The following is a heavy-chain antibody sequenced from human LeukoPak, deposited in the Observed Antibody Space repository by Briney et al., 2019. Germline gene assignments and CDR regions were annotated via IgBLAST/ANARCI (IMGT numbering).Heavy chain of an antibody. V-gene: IGHV1-69*06. J-gene: IGHJ3*02. Sequence: EASVKVSCKASGGTFSSYAISWVRQAPGQGLEWMGGIIPIFGTANYAQKFQGRVTITADKSTSTAYMELSSLRSEDTAVYYCARVPGLRYCSGGSCFFGAFDIWGQGTMVTVSS. D-gene: IGHD2-15*01. CDR1: GGTFSSYA. CDR3: ARVPGLRYCSGGSCFFGAFDI. CDR2: IIPIFGTA.